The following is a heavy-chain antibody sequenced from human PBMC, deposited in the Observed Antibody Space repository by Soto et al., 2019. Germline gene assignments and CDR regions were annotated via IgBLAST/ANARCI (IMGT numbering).Heavy chain of an antibody. CDR2: ISYDGSNK. Sequence: QVQLVESGGGVVQPGRSLRLSCAASGFTFSSYAMHWVRQAPGKGLEGGAVISYDGSNKYYAASVKGRFTISRDNSKNTLYLQMSSLRAEDTAVYYCARDWPSGSSSNYYYGMDVWGQGTTVTVSS. J-gene: IGHJ6*02. D-gene: IGHD1-26*01. CDR1: GFTFSSYA. CDR3: ARDWPSGSSSNYYYGMDV. V-gene: IGHV3-30-3*01.